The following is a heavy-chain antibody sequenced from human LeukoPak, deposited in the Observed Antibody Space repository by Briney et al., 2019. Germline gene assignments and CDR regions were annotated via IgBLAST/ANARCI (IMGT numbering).Heavy chain of an antibody. J-gene: IGHJ3*02. V-gene: IGHV4-34*01. CDR3: ARGGTSLLLWFGEPRGNAFDI. D-gene: IGHD3-10*01. CDR1: GGSFSGYY. CDR2: INHSGST. Sequence: SETLSLTCAVYGGSFSGYYWSWIRQPPGKGLEWIGEINHSGSTNYNPSLKSRVTISVDTSKNQFSLKLSSVTAADTAVYYCARGGTSLLLWFGEPRGNAFDIWGQGTMVTVSS.